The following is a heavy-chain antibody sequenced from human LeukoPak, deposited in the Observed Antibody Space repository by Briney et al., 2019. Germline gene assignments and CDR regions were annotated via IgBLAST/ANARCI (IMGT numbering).Heavy chain of an antibody. CDR3: AKAPGRYYDSSGYPFDY. D-gene: IGHD3-22*01. V-gene: IGHV3-23*01. Sequence: GVSLRLSCAASGFTFSSSAMSWVRQAPGKGLEWVSIVSGSGGRTYYADSVKGRFTISRDNSKNTLYLQMNSLRAEDTAVYYCAKAPGRYYDSSGYPFDYWGQGTLVTVSS. CDR1: GFTFSSSA. CDR2: VSGSGGRT. J-gene: IGHJ4*02.